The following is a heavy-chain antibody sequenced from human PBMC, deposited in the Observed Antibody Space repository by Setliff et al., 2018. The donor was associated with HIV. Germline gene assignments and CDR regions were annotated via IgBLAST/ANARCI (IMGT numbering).Heavy chain of an antibody. D-gene: IGHD5-12*01. CDR1: GGSVSDTSYY. Sequence: PSETLSLTCTVSGGSVSDTSYYWGWIRQPPGKGLECLANVYYSGGSYYNPSLNSRVTISVDTSSNQFSLNLTSVTAADAALYFCARLGYRGYDFRGSFDNWGQGKLVTVSS. CDR2: VYYSGGS. J-gene: IGHJ4*02. V-gene: IGHV4-39*01. CDR3: ARLGYRGYDFRGSFDN.